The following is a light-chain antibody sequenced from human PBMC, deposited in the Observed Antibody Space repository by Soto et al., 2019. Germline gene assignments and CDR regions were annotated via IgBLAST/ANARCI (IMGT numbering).Light chain of an antibody. Sequence: EIVMTQSPATLSVSPGERATLSCRASQSVSSNLAWYQQKPGQTPKLLIYVASTRATGIPARFSGSGSGTEXXXTISSLQSEDFAVYYCQQYNVWPLTFGGGTKVEFK. J-gene: IGKJ4*01. CDR2: VAS. CDR3: QQYNVWPLT. V-gene: IGKV3-15*01. CDR1: QSVSSN.